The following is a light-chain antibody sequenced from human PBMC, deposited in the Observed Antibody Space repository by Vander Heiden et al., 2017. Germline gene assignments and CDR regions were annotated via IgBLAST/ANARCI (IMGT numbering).Light chain of an antibody. CDR1: LSISSY. J-gene: IGKJ2*01. Sequence: EIVLTQSPATLSVSPGERATLTCRASLSISSYLAWYQQKVGQAPRRLIYSASTRATGIPARFSGTASGTEFTLTVSSLQSEDSAVYYCQQYKDWPYTFGQGTKLEIE. V-gene: IGKV3-15*01. CDR2: SAS. CDR3: QQYKDWPYT.